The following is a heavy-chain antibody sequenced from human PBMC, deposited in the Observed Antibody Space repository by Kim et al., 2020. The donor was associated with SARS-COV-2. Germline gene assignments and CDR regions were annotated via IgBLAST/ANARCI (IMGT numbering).Heavy chain of an antibody. CDR3: AKEGKLLWFGELIGY. V-gene: IGHV3-23*01. Sequence: GGSLRLSCAASGFTFSSYAMSWVRQAPGKGLEWVSAISGSGGSTYYADSLKGRFTISRDNSKNTLYLQMNSLRAEDTAVYYCAKEGKLLWFGELIGYWGQGPLVTVSS. J-gene: IGHJ4*02. CDR2: ISGSGGST. D-gene: IGHD3-10*01. CDR1: GFTFSSYA.